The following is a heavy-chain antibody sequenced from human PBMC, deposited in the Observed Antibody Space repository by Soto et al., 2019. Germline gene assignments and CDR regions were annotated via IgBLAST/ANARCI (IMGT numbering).Heavy chain of an antibody. J-gene: IGHJ4*02. CDR3: ARYPLGSGSYYPPFDY. V-gene: IGHV4-34*01. CDR1: GGSFSGYY. Sequence: SETLSVTCAVYGGSFSGYYWSWIRQPPGKGLEWIGEINHSGSTNYNPSLKSRVTISVDTSKNQFSLKLSSVTAADTAVYYCARYPLGSGSYYPPFDYWGQGTLVTVSS. D-gene: IGHD3-10*01. CDR2: INHSGST.